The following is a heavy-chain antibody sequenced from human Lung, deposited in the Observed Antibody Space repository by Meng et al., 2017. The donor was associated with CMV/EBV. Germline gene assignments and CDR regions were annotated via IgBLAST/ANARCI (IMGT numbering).Heavy chain of an antibody. D-gene: IGHD2-2*01. CDR1: GFTFDGYA. J-gene: IGHJ4*02. CDR3: AKDRYSSTPGDYCDH. V-gene: IGHV3-9*01. Sequence: SLKISCVASGFTFDGYAMRWVRQVPGKGPEWVSGISYSGAKLGYADSVRGRFTIFRDNAKNSLYLQMNSLRSEDTALYYCAKDRYSSTPGDYCDHWGQGTLVTVSS. CDR2: ISYSGAKL.